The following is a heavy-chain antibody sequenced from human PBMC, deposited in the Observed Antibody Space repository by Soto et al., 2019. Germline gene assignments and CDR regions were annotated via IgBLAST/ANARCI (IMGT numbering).Heavy chain of an antibody. CDR3: ERGSRLDLFDY. CDR2: IYYSDNT. CDR1: GGSISNYY. V-gene: IGHV4-59*01. D-gene: IGHD1-1*01. J-gene: IGHJ4*02. Sequence: PSETLSLTCTVSGGSISNYYWSWIRQPPGKRLEWIGYIYYSDNTNYNPSLKSRVTISVDTSKNQFSLRLSSVTAADTAVYFCERGSRLDLFDYWGQGNPVTVSS.